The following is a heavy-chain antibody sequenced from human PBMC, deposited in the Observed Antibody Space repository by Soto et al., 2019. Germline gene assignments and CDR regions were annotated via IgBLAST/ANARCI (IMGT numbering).Heavy chain of an antibody. D-gene: IGHD5-12*01. CDR3: ARDEEWLRPPLYYFDY. CDR1: GFTFSSYG. CDR2: IWYDGSNK. J-gene: IGHJ4*02. Sequence: QVQLVESGGGVVQPGRSLRLSCAASGFTFSSYGMHWVRQAPGKGLEWVAVIWYDGSNKYYADSVKGRFTISRDNSKNTLYLQMNSLRAEDTAVYYCARDEEWLRPPLYYFDYWGQGTLVTVSS. V-gene: IGHV3-33*01.